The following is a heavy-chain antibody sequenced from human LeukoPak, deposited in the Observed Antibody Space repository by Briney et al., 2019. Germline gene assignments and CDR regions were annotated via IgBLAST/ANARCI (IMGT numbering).Heavy chain of an antibody. CDR1: GFSFSSYW. J-gene: IGHJ4*02. Sequence: SGGSLRLSCAASGFSFSSYWMSWVRQAPGKGLEWVANIKEDGSEKYYVDSVKGRFTISRDNAKNSLYLQMNSLRAEDTAVYHCARDDGFRTVDYWGQGTLVSVSS. CDR2: IKEDGSEK. V-gene: IGHV3-7*01. CDR3: ARDDGFRTVDY. D-gene: IGHD1-14*01.